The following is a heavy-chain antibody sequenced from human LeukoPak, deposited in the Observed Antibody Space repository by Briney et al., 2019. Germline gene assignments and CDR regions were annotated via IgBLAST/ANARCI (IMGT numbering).Heavy chain of an antibody. Sequence: KGRFTISRDNAKNSLYLQMNSLRAEDTAVYYCARDKGPNDFWSGYYGLNWFDPWGQGTLVTVSS. J-gene: IGHJ5*02. D-gene: IGHD3-3*01. V-gene: IGHV3-11*06. CDR3: ARDKGPNDFWSGYYGLNWFDP.